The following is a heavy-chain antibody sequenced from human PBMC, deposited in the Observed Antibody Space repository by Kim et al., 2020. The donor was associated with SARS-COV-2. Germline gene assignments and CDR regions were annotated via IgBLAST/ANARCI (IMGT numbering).Heavy chain of an antibody. Sequence: SVKVSCKASGGTFSSYAISWVRQAPGQGLEWMGGIIPIFGTANYAQKFQGRVTITADESTSTAYMELSSLRSEDTAVYYCARGPKDYDFWSGYQRHPRINWFDPWGQGTLVTVSS. CDR3: ARGPKDYDFWSGYQRHPRINWFDP. CDR2: IIPIFGTA. D-gene: IGHD3-3*01. CDR1: GGTFSSYA. J-gene: IGHJ5*02. V-gene: IGHV1-69*13.